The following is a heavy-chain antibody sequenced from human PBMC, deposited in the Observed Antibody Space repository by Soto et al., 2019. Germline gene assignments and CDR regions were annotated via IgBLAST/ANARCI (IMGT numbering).Heavy chain of an antibody. CDR1: GFTFSDYY. CDR2: ISSSSSYT. D-gene: IGHD4-4*01. Sequence: PGGSLRLSCAASGFTFSDYYMSWMRQAPGKGLEWVSYISSSSSYTNYADSVKGRFTISRDNAKNSLYLQMNSLRAEDTAVYYCARVLLVPGTTVTPRSYGMDVWGQGTTVTVSS. J-gene: IGHJ6*02. V-gene: IGHV3-11*06. CDR3: ARVLLVPGTTVTPRSYGMDV.